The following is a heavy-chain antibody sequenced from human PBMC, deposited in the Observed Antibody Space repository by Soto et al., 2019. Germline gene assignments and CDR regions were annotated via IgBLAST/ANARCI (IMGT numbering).Heavy chain of an antibody. CDR1: GYSFTTYW. CDR3: ARHLCGGGSSCFPEQ. D-gene: IGHD2-15*01. J-gene: IGHJ1*01. Sequence: EVQLVQSGAEVKKPGESLKISCQSSGYSFTTYWIGWVRQMPGKGLEWMGIIYPGDSDTRYSPSFQGQVTISADKSISTAYLQWSSLKAADTAMYYCARHLCGGGSSCFPEQWGQGTLVTVST. CDR2: IYPGDSDT. V-gene: IGHV5-51*01.